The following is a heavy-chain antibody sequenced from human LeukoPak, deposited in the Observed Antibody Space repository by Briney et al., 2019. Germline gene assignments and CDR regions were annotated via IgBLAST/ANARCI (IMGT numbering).Heavy chain of an antibody. CDR3: ARDLEVYVGSFDP. J-gene: IGHJ5*02. D-gene: IGHD5/OR15-5a*01. V-gene: IGHV4-39*07. Sequence: SETLSLTCTVSGGSISSSSYYWGWIRQPPGKGLEWIGSIYYSGSTYYNPSLKSRVTISVDTSKNQFSLKLSSVTAADTAVYYCARDLEVYVGSFDPWGQGTLVTVSS. CDR1: GGSISSSSYY. CDR2: IYYSGST.